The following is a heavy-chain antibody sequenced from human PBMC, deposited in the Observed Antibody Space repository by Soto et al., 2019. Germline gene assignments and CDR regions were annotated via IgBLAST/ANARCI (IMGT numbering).Heavy chain of an antibody. Sequence: QLQLQESGSGLVKPSQTLSLTCAVSGGSLSSGGYSWSCIRQPPGKGLGWIGYIYPSGSTYYNPSLKSRVTISVDRSKNQFSLTLTSATGADTAVYYCARVPSPWGQGTLGTVSS. J-gene: IGHJ5*02. CDR2: IYPSGST. V-gene: IGHV4-30-2*01. CDR1: GGSLSSGGYS. CDR3: ARVPSP.